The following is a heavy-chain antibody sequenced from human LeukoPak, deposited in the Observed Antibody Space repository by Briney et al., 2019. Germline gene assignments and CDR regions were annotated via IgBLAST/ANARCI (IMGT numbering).Heavy chain of an antibody. V-gene: IGHV3-23*01. J-gene: IGHJ6*03. Sequence: GGTLRLSCGASGFTFSSYGMSWVRQAPGKGLEWVSAISGSGGSTYYADSVKGRFTISRDNSKNTLYLQMNSLRAEDTAVYYCAKGPRYDYYYYMDVWGKGTTVTISS. CDR1: GFTFSSYG. CDR3: AKGPRYDYYYYMDV. CDR2: ISGSGGST.